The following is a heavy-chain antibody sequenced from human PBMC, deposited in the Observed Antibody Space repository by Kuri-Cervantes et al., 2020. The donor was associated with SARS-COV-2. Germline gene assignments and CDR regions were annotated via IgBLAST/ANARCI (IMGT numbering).Heavy chain of an antibody. CDR3: AKTAGSGSYHYYYYYMDV. D-gene: IGHD1-26*01. J-gene: IGHJ6*03. V-gene: IGHV3-30-3*02. CDR1: GFTFSSYA. Sequence: GESLKISCAASGFTFSSYAMHWVRQAPGKGLEWVAVISYDGSNKYYADSVKGRFTISRGNSKNTLYLQMNSLRAEDTAVYYCAKTAGSGSYHYYYYYMDVWGKGTTVTVSS. CDR2: ISYDGSNK.